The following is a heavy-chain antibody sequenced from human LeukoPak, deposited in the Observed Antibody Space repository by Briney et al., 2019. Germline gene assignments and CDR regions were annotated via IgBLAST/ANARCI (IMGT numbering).Heavy chain of an antibody. J-gene: IGHJ4*02. CDR3: AREYRTAYFDY. CDR1: GFTFSDYY. CDR2: ISSSGSTI. D-gene: IGHD2-2*01. Sequence: GGSLRLSCAASGFTFSDYYMSWIRQAPGKGLEWVSYISSSGSTIYYADPVKGRFTISRDNAKNSLYLQMNSLRAEDTAVYYCAREYRTAYFDYWGQGTLVTVSS. V-gene: IGHV3-11*04.